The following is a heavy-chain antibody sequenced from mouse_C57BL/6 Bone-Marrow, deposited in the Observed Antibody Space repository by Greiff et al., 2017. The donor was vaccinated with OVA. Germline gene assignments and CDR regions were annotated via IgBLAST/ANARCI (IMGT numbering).Heavy chain of an antibody. CDR3: TTYDHDGSFAY. CDR1: GFNIKDDY. J-gene: IGHJ3*01. D-gene: IGHD1-1*01. Sequence: VQLQQSGAELVRPGASVKLSCTASGFNIKDDYMHWVKQRPEQGLEWIGWIDPENGDTEYASQFPGKATITADTSSNTAYLQLSSLTSEDTAVYYCTTYDHDGSFAYWGQGTLVTVSA. CDR2: IDPENGDT. V-gene: IGHV14-4*01.